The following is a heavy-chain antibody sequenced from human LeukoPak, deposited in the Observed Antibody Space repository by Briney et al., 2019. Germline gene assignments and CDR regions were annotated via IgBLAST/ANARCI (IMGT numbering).Heavy chain of an antibody. CDR2: ISGSGATT. CDR3: GRGHWGLDY. CDR1: GFTFSDYA. J-gene: IGHJ4*02. V-gene: IGHV3-23*01. D-gene: IGHD7-27*01. Sequence: AGSLRLSCAPSGFTFSDYAMSWVRQAPGKGLEWVSAISGSGATTYYADSVKGRFTISSNNSNNPLYLPMNSLRVADTAVYYCGRGHWGLDYWGQGTLVTVSS.